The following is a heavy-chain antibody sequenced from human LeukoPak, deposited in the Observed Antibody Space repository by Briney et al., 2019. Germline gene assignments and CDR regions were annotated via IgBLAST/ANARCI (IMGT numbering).Heavy chain of an antibody. D-gene: IGHD1-26*01. J-gene: IGHJ3*02. V-gene: IGHV3-23*01. CDR3: ARSIVGAIDAFDI. Sequence: GGSLRLSCAGSGFTFGHYDMSWVRQAPGKGLEWVSGISGSGGSTYYADSVKGRFTISRDNAKNSLYLQMNSLRAEDTAVYYCARSIVGAIDAFDIWGQGTMVTVSS. CDR2: ISGSGGST. CDR1: GFTFGHYD.